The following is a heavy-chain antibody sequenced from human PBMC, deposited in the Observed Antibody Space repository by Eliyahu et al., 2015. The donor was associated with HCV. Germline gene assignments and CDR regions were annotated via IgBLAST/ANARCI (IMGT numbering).Heavy chain of an antibody. Sequence: QVQLQESGPGLVKPSQTLSLTCXVXGGSISXXXFYWSWXXQHPGKGLEWIGYIYYSGSTYYNPSLKSRVTISVDTSKNQFSLKLNSVTAADTAVYYCARGSLTIFGVVTSRDYYYYGMDVWGQGTTVTVSS. J-gene: IGHJ6*02. V-gene: IGHV4-31*03. CDR1: GGSISXXXFY. CDR2: IYYSGST. CDR3: ARGSLTIFGVVTSRDYYYYGMDV. D-gene: IGHD3-3*01.